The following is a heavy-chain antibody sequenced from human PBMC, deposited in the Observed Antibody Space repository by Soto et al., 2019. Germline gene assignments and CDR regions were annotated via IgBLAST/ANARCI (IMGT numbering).Heavy chain of an antibody. V-gene: IGHV3-43*01. CDR2: ISWDGGST. J-gene: IGHJ4*02. CDR1: GFTFDDYT. CDR3: AKEAADGIDY. D-gene: IGHD6-13*01. Sequence: EVQLVESGGVVVQPGGSLRLSCAASGFTFDDYTMHWVRQAPGKGLEWVSLISWDGGSTYYADSVKGRFTISRDNSKNSLYLQMNSLRTEDTALYYCAKEAADGIDYWGQGTLVTVSS.